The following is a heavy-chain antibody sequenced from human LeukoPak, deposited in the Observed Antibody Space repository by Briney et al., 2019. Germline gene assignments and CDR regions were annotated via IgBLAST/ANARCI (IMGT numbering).Heavy chain of an antibody. D-gene: IGHD5-12*01. Sequence: PSETLSLTCTVSGGPISSGGYYWSWIRQHPGKGLEWIGYIYYSGSTYYNPSLKSRVTISVDTSKNQFSLKLSSVTAADTAVYYCARDRGGYSGSRGYYYMDVWGKGTTVTVSS. J-gene: IGHJ6*03. V-gene: IGHV4-31*03. CDR2: IYYSGST. CDR3: ARDRGGYSGSRGYYYMDV. CDR1: GGPISSGGYY.